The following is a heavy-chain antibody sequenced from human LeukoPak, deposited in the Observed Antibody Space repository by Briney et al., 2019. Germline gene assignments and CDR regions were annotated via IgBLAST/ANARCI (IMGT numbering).Heavy chain of an antibody. D-gene: IGHD3-3*01. CDR2: INHSGST. J-gene: IGHJ4*02. CDR3: ARGDFGVVMYYFDY. Sequence: SETLSLTCAVYGGSFSGYYWSWIRQPPGKGLEWIGEINHSGSTNYNPSLKSRVTISVDTSKNQFSLKLSSVTAADTAVYYCARGDFGVVMYYFDYWGQGTLVTVSS. CDR1: GGSFSGYY. V-gene: IGHV4-34*01.